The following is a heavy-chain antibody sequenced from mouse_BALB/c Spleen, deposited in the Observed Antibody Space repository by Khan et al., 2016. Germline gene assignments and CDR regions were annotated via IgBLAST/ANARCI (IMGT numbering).Heavy chain of an antibody. Sequence: QIQLVQSGPELKKPGETVKISCKASGYTFTDYSMHWVKRVPGKGLKWMGWINTETGEPTYADDFKGRFAFSLETSASTAYLQINNLKNEDTATYFCARRGYCYDYAIDYWGQGTSVTVSS. V-gene: IGHV9-2-1*01. CDR1: GYTFTDYS. CDR2: INTETGEP. D-gene: IGHD2-12*01. CDR3: ARRGYCYDYAIDY. J-gene: IGHJ4*01.